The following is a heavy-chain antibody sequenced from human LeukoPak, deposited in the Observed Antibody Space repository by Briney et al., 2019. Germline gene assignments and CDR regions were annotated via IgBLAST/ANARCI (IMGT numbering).Heavy chain of an antibody. J-gene: IGHJ4*02. CDR3: ARGTGDFVDY. Sequence: SETLSLTCTVSGGSISSGDYYWSWIRQPPGTGLEWIGYIYYSGSTNYNPSLKSRVTISVDTSKNQFSLKLSSVTAADTAVYYCARGTGDFVDYWGQGTLVTVSS. CDR1: GGSISSGDYY. V-gene: IGHV4-61*08. CDR2: IYYSGST. D-gene: IGHD7-27*01.